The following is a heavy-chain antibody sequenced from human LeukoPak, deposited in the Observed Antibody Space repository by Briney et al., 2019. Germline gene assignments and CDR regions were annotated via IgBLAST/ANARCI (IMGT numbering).Heavy chain of an antibody. CDR2: ISSNGGST. D-gene: IGHD3-16*02. CDR1: GFTFSSYA. V-gene: IGHV3-64*01. Sequence: GGSLRLSCAASGFTFSSYAMHWVRQAPGKGLEYVSAISSNGGSTYYANSVKGRFSISRDNSKNTLYLQMGSLIAEDMAVYYCARGQGGVIVISHYFDCWGQGTLVTVSA. J-gene: IGHJ4*02. CDR3: ARGQGGVIVISHYFDC.